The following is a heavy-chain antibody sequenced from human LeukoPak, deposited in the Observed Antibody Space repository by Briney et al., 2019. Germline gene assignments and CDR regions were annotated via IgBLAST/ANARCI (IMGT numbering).Heavy chain of an antibody. Sequence: GGSLRLSCVASGFTFDDYTMHWVRQAPGKGLEWVSLISWDGGSTYYADSVKGRFTISRDNSKNSLYLQMNSLRTEDTALYYCAKDASGRSYYRNYYYYYMDVWGKGTTVTVSS. CDR1: GFTFDDYT. J-gene: IGHJ6*03. D-gene: IGHD3-10*01. CDR2: ISWDGGST. CDR3: AKDASGRSYYRNYYYYYMDV. V-gene: IGHV3-43*01.